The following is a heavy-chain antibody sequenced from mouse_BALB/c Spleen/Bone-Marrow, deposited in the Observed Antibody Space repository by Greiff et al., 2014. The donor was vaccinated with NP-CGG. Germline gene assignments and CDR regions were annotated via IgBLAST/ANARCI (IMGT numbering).Heavy chain of an antibody. J-gene: IGHJ3*01. CDR3: ARSPLDRPFAY. Sequence: LEESGPGLVKPSQSLSLTCSVTGYSITSGYYWNWIRQFPGNKLEWMGYISYDGSNNYNPSLKNRISITRDTSKNQSFLKLNSVTTEDTATYYCARSPLDRPFAYWGQGTLVTVSA. V-gene: IGHV3-6*02. D-gene: IGHD2-14*01. CDR2: ISYDGSN. CDR1: GYSITSGYY.